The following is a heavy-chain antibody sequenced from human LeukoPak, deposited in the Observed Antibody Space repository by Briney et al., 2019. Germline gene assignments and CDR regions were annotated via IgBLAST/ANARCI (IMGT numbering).Heavy chain of an antibody. Sequence: PGGSLRLSCAASGFSFSNYAMSWVRQAPGKGLEWVSTISPSGGVTFYSDSVRGRFTISRDYSKDTLFLQMNSLRAEDTALYYCAKAHVPTMIRGVVSSDWGQGTLVTVSS. CDR2: ISPSGGVT. CDR3: AKAHVPTMIRGVVSSD. D-gene: IGHD3-10*01. V-gene: IGHV3-23*01. J-gene: IGHJ4*02. CDR1: GFSFSNYA.